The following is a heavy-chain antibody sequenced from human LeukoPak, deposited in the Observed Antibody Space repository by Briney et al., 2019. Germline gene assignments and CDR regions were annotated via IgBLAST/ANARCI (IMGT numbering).Heavy chain of an antibody. V-gene: IGHV3-7*04. J-gene: IGHJ6*02. CDR3: ARANAMDV. Sequence: PGGSLRLSCAASGFTFINHWMTWVRQAPGKGPEWVANINQDGRERYYVDSVKGRFTIPRDNAKHSLYLQMNSLRLEDTALYYCARANAMDVWGLGTTVTVSS. CDR1: GFTFINHW. CDR2: INQDGRER.